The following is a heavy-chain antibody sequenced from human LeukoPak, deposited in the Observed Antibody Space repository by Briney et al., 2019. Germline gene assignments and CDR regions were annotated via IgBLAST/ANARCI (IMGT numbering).Heavy chain of an antibody. D-gene: IGHD6-13*01. Sequence: GGSLRLSCAASGFTFDDYGMSWVRQAPGKGLEWVSGINWNGGSTGYADSVKGRFTISRDNAKNSLYLQMNSLRAEDTAVYYCAREGSYSSSWYWYYYYYMDVWGKGTTVTVSS. CDR3: AREGSYSSSWYWYYYYYMDV. CDR2: INWNGGST. J-gene: IGHJ6*03. CDR1: GFTFDDYG. V-gene: IGHV3-20*04.